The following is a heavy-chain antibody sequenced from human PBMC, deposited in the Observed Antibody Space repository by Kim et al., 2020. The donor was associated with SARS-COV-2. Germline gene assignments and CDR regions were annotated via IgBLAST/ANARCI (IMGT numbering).Heavy chain of an antibody. CDR3: ASHVDTAMGHFDY. CDR1: GGTFSSYA. Sequence: SVKVSCKASGGTFSSYAISWVRQAPGKGLEWMGGIIPIFGTANYAQKFQGRVTITADKSTSPAYMELSSLRSEDTAVYYCASHVDTAMGHFDYWGQGTLVTVSS. J-gene: IGHJ4*02. V-gene: IGHV1-69*06. D-gene: IGHD5-18*01. CDR2: IIPIFGTA.